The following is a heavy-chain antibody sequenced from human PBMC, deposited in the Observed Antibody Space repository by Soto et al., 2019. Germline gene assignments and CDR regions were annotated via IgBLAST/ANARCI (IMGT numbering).Heavy chain of an antibody. CDR2: ISAYNGNT. D-gene: IGHD3-10*01. Sequence: ASVKVSCKASGYTFTSYGISWVRQAPGQGLEWMGWISAYNGNTKYAQKLQGRVTMTTNTSTSTAYMELRSLRSDDTAVYYCARGVGSGSYYNRYNWFDPWGQGTLVTVSS. J-gene: IGHJ5*02. CDR1: GYTFTSYG. CDR3: ARGVGSGSYYNRYNWFDP. V-gene: IGHV1-18*01.